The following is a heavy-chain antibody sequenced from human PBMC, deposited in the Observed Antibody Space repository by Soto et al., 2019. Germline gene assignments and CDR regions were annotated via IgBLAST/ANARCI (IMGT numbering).Heavy chain of an antibody. J-gene: IGHJ4*02. CDR1: GGSISSGDYY. CDR3: AREQGRGGYSYGYDY. CDR2: IYYSGST. Sequence: SETLSLTCVVSGGSISSGDYYWSWIRQPPGKGLEWIGYIYYSGSTYYNPSLKSRVTISVDTSKNQFSLKLSSVTAADTAVYYCAREQGRGGYSYGYDYWGQGTLVTVS. V-gene: IGHV4-30-4*01. D-gene: IGHD5-18*01.